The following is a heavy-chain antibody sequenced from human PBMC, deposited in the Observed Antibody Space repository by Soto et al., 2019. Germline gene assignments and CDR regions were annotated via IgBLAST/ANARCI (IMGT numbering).Heavy chain of an antibody. CDR2: MNPNSGNT. V-gene: IGHV1-8*01. J-gene: IGHJ4*02. CDR3: ARELVIVEKYFDY. Sequence: ASVKVSCKASGYTFTSYDINWVRQATGQGLEWMGWMNPNSGNTGYAQKFQGRVTMTRNTSISTAYMELSSLRSEDTAVYYCARELVIVEKYFDYWGQGTLVTVSS. D-gene: IGHD3-16*02. CDR1: GYTFTSYD.